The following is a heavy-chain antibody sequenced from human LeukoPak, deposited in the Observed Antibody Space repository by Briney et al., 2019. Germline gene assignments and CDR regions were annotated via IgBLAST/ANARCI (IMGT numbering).Heavy chain of an antibody. D-gene: IGHD6-6*01. CDR3: ARASSESIAARPYWFYP. J-gene: IGHJ5*02. CDR2: IIPIFGTA. CDR1: GGTFSSYA. V-gene: IGHV1-69*05. Sequence: SVKVSCKASGGTFSSYAISWVRQAPGQGLEWMGGIIPIFGTANYAQKFQGRVTITTDESTSTAYMELSSLRSEDTAVYYCARASSESIAARPYWFYPWGQGTLVTVSS.